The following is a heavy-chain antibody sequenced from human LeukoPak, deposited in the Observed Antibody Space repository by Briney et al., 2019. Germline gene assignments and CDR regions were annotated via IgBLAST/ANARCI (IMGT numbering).Heavy chain of an antibody. D-gene: IGHD3-22*01. CDR1: GVSISSYY. Sequence: SETLSLTCTVSGVSISSYYWNWMRQPPGKGLEWIGYIYDAGSSSYNPSLKSRVTISVDTSKNQFSLKVRSVTAADTAVYYCARGVYNDISGYYPDYWGQGTLVTVSS. J-gene: IGHJ4*02. V-gene: IGHV4-59*01. CDR2: IYDAGSS. CDR3: ARGVYNDISGYYPDY.